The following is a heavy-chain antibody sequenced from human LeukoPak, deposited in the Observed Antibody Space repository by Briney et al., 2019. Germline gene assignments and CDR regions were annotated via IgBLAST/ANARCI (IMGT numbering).Heavy chain of an antibody. D-gene: IGHD4-11*01. J-gene: IGHJ5*02. Sequence: PSETLSLTCAVYGGSFSGYYWSWIRQPPGKGLEWIGEINHSRSTNYNPSLKSRVTISVDTSKNQFSLKLSSVTAADTAVYYCARGHDYSNYHDWFDPWGQGTLVTVSS. CDR1: GGSFSGYY. CDR3: ARGHDYSNYHDWFDP. V-gene: IGHV4-34*01. CDR2: INHSRST.